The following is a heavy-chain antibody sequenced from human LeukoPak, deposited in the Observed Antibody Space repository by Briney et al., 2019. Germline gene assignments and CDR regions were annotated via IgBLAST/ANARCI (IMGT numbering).Heavy chain of an antibody. Sequence: GGSLRLSCAASGFTFSSYAMSWVRQAPGKGLEWVSAISGSGGSTYYADSVKGRFTISRDNSKNTLYLQMNSLRAEDTAVYYCAKSGYCNSTSCFNDWFDPWGQGTLVTVSS. CDR1: GFTFSSYA. CDR2: ISGSGGST. D-gene: IGHD2-2*01. J-gene: IGHJ5*02. CDR3: AKSGYCNSTSCFNDWFDP. V-gene: IGHV3-23*01.